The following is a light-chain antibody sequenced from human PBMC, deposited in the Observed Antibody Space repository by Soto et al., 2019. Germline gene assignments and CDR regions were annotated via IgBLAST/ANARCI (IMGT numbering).Light chain of an antibody. CDR1: GSDIGTSYD. CDR2: GNN. CDR3: QSYDSSLSGYV. V-gene: IGLV1-40*01. J-gene: IGLJ1*01. Sequence: QPVLTQPPSVSGAPGQRVTISCTWTGSDIGTSYDVHWYQQSPGRVPKLLIYGNNNRAAGVSDRFSGSKSGTSASLAISGLLPEDEADYYCQSYDSSLSGYVFGTGTKLTVL.